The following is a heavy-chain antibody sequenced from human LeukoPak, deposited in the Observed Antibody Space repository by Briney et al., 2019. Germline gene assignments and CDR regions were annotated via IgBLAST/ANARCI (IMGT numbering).Heavy chain of an antibody. J-gene: IGHJ4*02. CDR2: ISGSDGST. D-gene: IGHD3-3*01. CDR1: GFTFSSYA. CDR3: AKDRDPSGYYTYFDY. Sequence: GGSLRLSCAASGFTFSSYAMSWVRQAPGKGLEWVSAISGSDGSTYYADSVKGRFTISRDNSKNTLYLQMNSLRAEDTAVYFCAKDRDPSGYYTYFDYWGQGTLVTVSS. V-gene: IGHV3-23*01.